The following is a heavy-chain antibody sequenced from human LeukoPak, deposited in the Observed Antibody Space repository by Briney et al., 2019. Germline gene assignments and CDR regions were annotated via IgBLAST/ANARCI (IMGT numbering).Heavy chain of an antibody. J-gene: IGHJ2*01. D-gene: IGHD1-26*01. V-gene: IGHV4-59*01. CDR3: ASLSGSAGDWYFDL. Sequence: SETLSLTCTVSGGSISTSYWSWIRQPPGRGLEWIGYIYYSGSTNYNPSLKSRVTISVDTSKNHFSLKLRSVTAADTAVYYCASLSGSAGDWYFDLWGRGTLVTVSS. CDR2: IYYSGST. CDR1: GGSISTSY.